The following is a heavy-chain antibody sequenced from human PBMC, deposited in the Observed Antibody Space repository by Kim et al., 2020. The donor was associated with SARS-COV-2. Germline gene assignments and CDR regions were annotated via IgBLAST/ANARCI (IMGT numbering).Heavy chain of an antibody. V-gene: IGHV1-2*02. CDR1: GYSFTDYY. D-gene: IGHD2-15*01. CDR3: ARALAYCRGGSCYP. Sequence: APVKVSCKASGYSFTDYYVHWVRQAPGQGLEWMGWINPNSGGTKYAQKFQGRVTMTTDTSISTAYMELSSLRSDDTAVYFCARALAYCRGGSCYPWGQGT. CDR2: INPNSGGT. J-gene: IGHJ5*02.